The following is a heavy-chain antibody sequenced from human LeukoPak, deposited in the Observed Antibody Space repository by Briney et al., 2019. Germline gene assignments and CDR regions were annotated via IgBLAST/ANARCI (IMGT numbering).Heavy chain of an antibody. D-gene: IGHD3-22*01. Sequence: GRSLRLSCAASGFTFDDYAMHWVRQAPGKGLEWVSGISWNSGSIGYADSVKGRFTISRDNAKNSLYLQMNSPRAEDTALYYCAKDITSSGRGWFDPWGQGTLVTVSS. V-gene: IGHV3-9*01. CDR1: GFTFDDYA. CDR2: ISWNSGSI. CDR3: AKDITSSGRGWFDP. J-gene: IGHJ5*02.